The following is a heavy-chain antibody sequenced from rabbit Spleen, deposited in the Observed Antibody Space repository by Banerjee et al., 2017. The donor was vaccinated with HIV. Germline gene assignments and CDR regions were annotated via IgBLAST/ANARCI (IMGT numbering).Heavy chain of an antibody. J-gene: IGHJ4*01. D-gene: IGHD3-3*01. CDR1: GFSFNSGYD. CDR3: ARDLPDVIVWNFNL. Sequence: SLEESGGGLVKPGASLTLTCKASGFSFNSGYDMCWVRQAQGKGLEWVACAYAGSSGSTYSATWAKGRFAISKASWTTVTLQMTSLTAADTARYFCARDLPDVIVWNFNLWGQGTLVSVS. V-gene: IGHV1S40*01. CDR2: AYAGSSGST.